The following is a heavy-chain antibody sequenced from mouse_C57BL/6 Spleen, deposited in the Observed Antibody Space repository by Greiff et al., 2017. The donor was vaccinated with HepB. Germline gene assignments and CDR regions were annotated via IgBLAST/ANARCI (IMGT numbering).Heavy chain of an antibody. J-gene: IGHJ2*01. D-gene: IGHD2-4*01. Sequence: VQLQQSGPELVKPGASVKISCKASGYTFTDYYMNWVKQSHGKSLEWIGDINPNNGGTSYNQKFKGKATLTVDKSSSTAYMELRSLTSEDSAVYYCARRYYDYDVHFDYWGQGTTLTVSS. CDR1: GYTFTDYY. CDR2: INPNNGGT. V-gene: IGHV1-26*01. CDR3: ARRYYDYDVHFDY.